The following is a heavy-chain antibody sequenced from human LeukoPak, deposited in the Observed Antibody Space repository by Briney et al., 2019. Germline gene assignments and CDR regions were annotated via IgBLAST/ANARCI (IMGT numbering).Heavy chain of an antibody. CDR3: ARDHEMVRGVIIH. CDR2: INSDGSST. J-gene: IGHJ4*02. CDR1: GFTFSSNW. D-gene: IGHD3-10*01. Sequence: GGSLRLSCAASGFTFSSNWMHWVRQAPGKGLVWVSCINSDGSSTNYADSVKGRFTVSRDNAKNSLYLQMNSLRAEDTAVYYCARDHEMVRGVIIHWGQGTLVTVSS. V-gene: IGHV3-74*01.